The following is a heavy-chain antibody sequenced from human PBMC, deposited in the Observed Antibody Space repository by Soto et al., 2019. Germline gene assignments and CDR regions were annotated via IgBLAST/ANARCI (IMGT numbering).Heavy chain of an antibody. CDR1: GFTFNNYA. Sequence: GGSLRLSCAASGFTFNNYAISWVRQAPGKGLEWVSAISSSGQSTHYADSVKGRFTISRDNSKNTLYLQMNSLRVEDTAVYYCAKGLHFLTDHLSFDIWGQGTLVTVSS. J-gene: IGHJ3*02. CDR3: AKGLHFLTDHLSFDI. D-gene: IGHD3-9*01. CDR2: ISSSGQST. V-gene: IGHV3-23*01.